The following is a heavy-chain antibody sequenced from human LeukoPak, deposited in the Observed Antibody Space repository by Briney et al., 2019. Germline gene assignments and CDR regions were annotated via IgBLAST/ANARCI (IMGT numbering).Heavy chain of an antibody. CDR1: GFTFSSYA. D-gene: IGHD6-13*01. Sequence: PGGSLRLSCAASGFTFSSYAMTWVRQAPGKGLEWVSGISASGGSTYYAASVKGRFTISRDNAKNTLYLQMNSLRAEDTAVYYCARPTKEGSSWYWWFDPWGQGTLVTVSS. J-gene: IGHJ5*02. V-gene: IGHV3-23*01. CDR2: ISASGGST. CDR3: ARPTKEGSSWYWWFDP.